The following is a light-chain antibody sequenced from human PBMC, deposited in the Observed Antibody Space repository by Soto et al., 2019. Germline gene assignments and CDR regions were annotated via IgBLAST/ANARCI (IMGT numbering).Light chain of an antibody. CDR3: QQYHSDPIT. V-gene: IGKV4-1*01. Sequence: DIVMTQSPDSLAVSLGERATINCKSSQSVFYSSNNKNYLAWFQQKPGQPPKLLISWASTRESGVPDRFSGSGSGTDFTLTISSLQAEDVAVYYCQQYHSDPITFGQGTRLEIK. J-gene: IGKJ5*01. CDR1: QSVFYSSNNKNY. CDR2: WAS.